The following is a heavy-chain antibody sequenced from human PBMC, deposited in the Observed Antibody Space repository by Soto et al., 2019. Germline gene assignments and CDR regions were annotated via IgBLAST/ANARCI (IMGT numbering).Heavy chain of an antibody. D-gene: IGHD1-20*01. V-gene: IGHV4-39*01. J-gene: IGHJ4*02. Sequence: PPETLSHPYTVSSGFISVTNVFWGWLRQPPGKGLEWIGKVDYSGTAYFSPSLATRVTFHVDTSKNQFSLTLYSVTAADTAVYYCARITGRHLDYWGQGILVTVS. CDR2: VDYSGTA. CDR1: SGFISVTNVF. CDR3: ARITGRHLDY.